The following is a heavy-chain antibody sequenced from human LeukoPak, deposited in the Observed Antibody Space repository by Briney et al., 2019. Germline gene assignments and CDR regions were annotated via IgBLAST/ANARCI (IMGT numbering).Heavy chain of an antibody. D-gene: IGHD2-2*01. CDR2: IYSGGST. J-gene: IGHJ3*02. CDR1: GFTVSSSY. CDR3: ARELTSPGAFDI. V-gene: IGHV3-53*01. Sequence: GGSLRLSCAASGFTVSSSYMSWVRQAPGKGLEWVSVIYSGGSTYYADSVKGRFTISRDNSKNTLYLQMNSLRAEDTAVYYCARELTSPGAFDIWGQGTMVTVSS.